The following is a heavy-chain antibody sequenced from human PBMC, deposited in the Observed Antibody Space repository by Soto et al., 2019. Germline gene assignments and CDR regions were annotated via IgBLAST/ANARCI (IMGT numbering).Heavy chain of an antibody. V-gene: IGHV4-59*01. CDR3: ARELEVRGATILDY. D-gene: IGHD3-10*01. Sequence: SETLSLTCTVSGGSISSYYWSWIRQPPGKGLEWIGYIYYSGSTNYNPSPKSRVTISVDTSKNQFSLKLSSVTAADTAVYYCARELEVRGATILDYWGQGTLVTVSS. CDR1: GGSISSYY. CDR2: IYYSGST. J-gene: IGHJ4*02.